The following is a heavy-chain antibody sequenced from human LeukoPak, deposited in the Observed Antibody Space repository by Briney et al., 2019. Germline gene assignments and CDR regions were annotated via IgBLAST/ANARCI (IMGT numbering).Heavy chain of an antibody. CDR3: VLVVGPDAIRGAFDY. V-gene: IGHV3-64D*06. CDR2: ISSNGGST. D-gene: IGHD2-2*02. CDR1: VFTFSSYA. Sequence: PGGSLRLSCSASVFTFSSYAMHWVRQAPGKGLEYVSGISSNGGSTYYADSVKGRFTISRDNSHNTLYLQMSSLRGEGTAVYYRVLVVGPDAIRGAFDYGGQGALVTVSS. J-gene: IGHJ4*02.